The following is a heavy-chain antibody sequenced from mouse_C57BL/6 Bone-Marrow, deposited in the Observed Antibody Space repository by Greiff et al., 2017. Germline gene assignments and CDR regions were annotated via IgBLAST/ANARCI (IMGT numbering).Heavy chain of an antibody. V-gene: IGHV1-59*01. CDR1: GYTFTSYW. Sequence: VQLQQPGAELVRPGTSVKLSCKASGYTFTSYWMHWVKQRPGQGLEWIGVIDPSDSYTNYNQKFKGKATLTVDTSSSTAYMQLSSLTSEDSAVYYCARDAYYYGSSSSYYFDDWGQGTTLTVSS. CDR3: ARDAYYYGSSSSYYFDD. CDR2: IDPSDSYT. D-gene: IGHD1-1*01. J-gene: IGHJ2*01.